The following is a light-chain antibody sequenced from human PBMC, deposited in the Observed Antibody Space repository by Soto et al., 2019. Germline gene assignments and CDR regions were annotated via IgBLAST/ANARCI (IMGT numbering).Light chain of an antibody. V-gene: IGLV2-14*01. Sequence: QSVLTQPASVSGSPGQSITISCTGTRSDVGGDNYVSWYQQHTGKAPKLMIYAVSNRPSGVSNRFSGSKSDNTASLTISGLQAADEDDYYCSSSASSRNVVFGGGTKLTVL. J-gene: IGLJ2*01. CDR1: RSDVGGDNY. CDR3: SSSASSRNVV. CDR2: AVS.